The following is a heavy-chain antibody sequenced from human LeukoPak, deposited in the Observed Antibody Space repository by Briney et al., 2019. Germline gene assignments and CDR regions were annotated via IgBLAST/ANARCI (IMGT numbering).Heavy chain of an antibody. J-gene: IGHJ4*02. V-gene: IGHV3-23*01. CDR3: AKDVVPDSGWDLDY. CDR2: ICPSGDST. Sequence: PGGSLRLSCAASGFTFSTYSMTWVRQGPGKGLEWVSSICPSGDSTFYADSVKGRFTISRDNSKNTLYLQMSSLRTEDTAIYYCAKDVVPDSGWDLDYWGQGTLVTVSS. CDR1: GFTFSTYS. D-gene: IGHD6-19*01.